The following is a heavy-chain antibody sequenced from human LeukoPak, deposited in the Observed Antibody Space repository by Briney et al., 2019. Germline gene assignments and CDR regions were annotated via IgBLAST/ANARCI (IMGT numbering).Heavy chain of an antibody. Sequence: GGSLRLSCAASGFTFSGSAMHWVRQASGKGLEWVGRIRSKANSYATAYAASVKGSFTISRDDSKNTAYLQMNSLKTEDTAVYYRTRHERDWNDLFGANAFDIWGQGTMVTVSS. CDR3: TRHERDWNDLFGANAFDI. CDR1: GFTFSGSA. CDR2: IRSKANSYAT. D-gene: IGHD1-1*01. V-gene: IGHV3-73*01. J-gene: IGHJ3*02.